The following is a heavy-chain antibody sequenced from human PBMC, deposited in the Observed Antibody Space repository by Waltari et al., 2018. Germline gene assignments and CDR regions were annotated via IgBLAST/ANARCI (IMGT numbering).Heavy chain of an antibody. Sequence: EGQLVASGGGLIQPGGSLRLSCAASGFTVSSNYMSWVRQAPGKGLEWVSVIYSGGSTYYADSVKGRFTISRDNSKNTLYLQMNSLRAEDTAVYYCARGITIFGVVLDYWGQGTLVTVSS. CDR1: GFTVSSNY. J-gene: IGHJ4*02. D-gene: IGHD3-3*01. CDR2: IYSGGST. V-gene: IGHV3-53*01. CDR3: ARGITIFGVVLDY.